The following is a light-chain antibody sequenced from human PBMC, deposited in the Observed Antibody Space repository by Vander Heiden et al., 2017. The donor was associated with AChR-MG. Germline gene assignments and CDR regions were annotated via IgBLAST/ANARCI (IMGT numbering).Light chain of an antibody. CDR2: GAS. CDR3: QQYNNWPRT. J-gene: IGKJ1*01. V-gene: IGKV3D-15*01. Sequence: EIDMMKTPATLSVSPGERATLSCRASHSVSSNLAWYQQKPGQAPRLLIYGASIRATGIPARFSGSGSWTEFTLTISSLQSEDFAVYYCQQYNNWPRTFGQGTKVEIK. CDR1: HSVSSN.